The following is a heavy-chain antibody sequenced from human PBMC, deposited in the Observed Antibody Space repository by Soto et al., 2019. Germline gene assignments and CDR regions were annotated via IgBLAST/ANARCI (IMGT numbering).Heavy chain of an antibody. CDR3: ARGGSSSDNGMDV. CDR2: ISSGSLSI. D-gene: IGHD3-16*01. V-gene: IGHV3-48*02. CDR1: GFPFSRYT. Sequence: EVQLEESGGGLVQPGGPLRPPWEASGFPFSRYTRNWARQPPGRGREWVSYISSGSLSIYYADSVKGRFTVSRDNAKNSLFLQMNSLRDEDTAVYYCARGGSSSDNGMDVWGQGTTVTVSS. J-gene: IGHJ6*02.